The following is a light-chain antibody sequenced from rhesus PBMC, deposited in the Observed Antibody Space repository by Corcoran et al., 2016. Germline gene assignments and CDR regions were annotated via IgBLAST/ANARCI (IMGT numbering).Light chain of an antibody. CDR1: QDITNN. Sequence: DIQMTQSPSSLSASIGDRVTITCQASQDITNNLAWYQQKPGKVPNLLIYKASTLNSGVPSRFSGSGSGTDLTLTSSSLQPEDFASYYWQHGYGTPLYSFGQGTKVEIK. J-gene: IGKJ2*01. CDR3: QHGYGTPLYS. V-gene: IGKV1-25*01. CDR2: KAS.